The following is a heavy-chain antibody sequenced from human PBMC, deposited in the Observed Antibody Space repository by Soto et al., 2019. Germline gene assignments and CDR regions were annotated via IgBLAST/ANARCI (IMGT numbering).Heavy chain of an antibody. Sequence: EVQLVESGGGLVKPGGSLRLSCAASGFTFSSYSMNWVRQAPGKGLEWVSSISSSSIYIYYADSVKGRFTISRDNAKNSLYLQMNSLRAEDTAVYYCARGLYGSGSYYHPDYYYYYGMDVWGQGTTVTVSS. CDR2: ISSSSIYI. D-gene: IGHD3-10*01. V-gene: IGHV3-21*01. CDR3: ARGLYGSGSYYHPDYYYYYGMDV. J-gene: IGHJ6*02. CDR1: GFTFSSYS.